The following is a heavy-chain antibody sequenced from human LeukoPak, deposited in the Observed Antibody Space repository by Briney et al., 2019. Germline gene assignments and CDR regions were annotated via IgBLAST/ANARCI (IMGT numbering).Heavy chain of an antibody. CDR2: IKQDGSEK. J-gene: IGHJ3*02. Sequence: PGGSLRLSCAASGFTFSSYWMSWVRQAPGKGLEWVANIKQDGSEKYYVDSVKGRFTISRDNAKKSVHLQMNSLRAEDTAVYYCARGASVVAGSDNAFDIWGQGTMVIVSS. V-gene: IGHV3-7*01. CDR3: ARGASVVAGSDNAFDI. D-gene: IGHD6-19*01. CDR1: GFTFSSYW.